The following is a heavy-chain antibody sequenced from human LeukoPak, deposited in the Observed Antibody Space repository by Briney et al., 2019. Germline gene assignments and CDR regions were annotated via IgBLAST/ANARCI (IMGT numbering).Heavy chain of an antibody. V-gene: IGHV1-2*02. CDR1: GYTFTGQY. Sequence: ASVKVSCKASGYTFTGQYLHWVRQAPGQGLEWMGWITPNSGGTNYAQKFQGRVTMTGDTSITTAYMELSSLTSDDTAVYFCASGSGTYSPDYWGQGTLVTVSS. J-gene: IGHJ4*02. D-gene: IGHD3-10*01. CDR2: ITPNSGGT. CDR3: ASGSGTYSPDY.